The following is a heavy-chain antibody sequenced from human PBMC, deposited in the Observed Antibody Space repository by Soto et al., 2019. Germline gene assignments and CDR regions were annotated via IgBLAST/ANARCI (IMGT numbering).Heavy chain of an antibody. V-gene: IGHV1-8*01. Sequence: GXSVKVSCKASGYTFTSYDINWVRQATVQGLEWMGWMNPNSGNTGYAQKFQGRVTMTRNTSISTAYMELSSLRSEDTAVYYCARGWSSSQGDDAFDIWGQGTMVTVSS. CDR3: ARGWSSSQGDDAFDI. D-gene: IGHD6-13*01. J-gene: IGHJ3*02. CDR1: GYTFTSYD. CDR2: MNPNSGNT.